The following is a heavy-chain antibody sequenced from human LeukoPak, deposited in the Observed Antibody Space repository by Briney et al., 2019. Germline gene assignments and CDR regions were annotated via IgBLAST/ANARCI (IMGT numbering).Heavy chain of an antibody. Sequence: GGSLRLSCAASGFTFSSYSMNWVRQAPGKGLEWVSSISSSSSYIYYADSVKGRFTISRDNAKNSLYLQMNSLRAEDTAVHYCARPPLGYCSSTSCLENWFDPWGQGTLVTVSS. CDR1: GFTFSSYS. CDR3: ARPPLGYCSSTSCLENWFDP. D-gene: IGHD2-2*01. V-gene: IGHV3-21*01. CDR2: ISSSSSYI. J-gene: IGHJ5*02.